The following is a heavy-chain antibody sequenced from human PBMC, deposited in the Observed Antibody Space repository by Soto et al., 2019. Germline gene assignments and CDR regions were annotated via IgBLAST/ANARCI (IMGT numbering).Heavy chain of an antibody. Sequence: EVQLLESGGGLVQPGGSLRLSCAASGFTFSTYAITWVRQAPGKGLEWVSSISGGGGSTYYADSVKGRFTISRDKFTNTPYLQMNRRRVEDTAVYYCAKDDTVFVSPEPHTPHYGMDVCGQGTAVTVSS. CDR1: GFTFSTYA. J-gene: IGHJ6*02. CDR3: AKDDTVFVSPEPHTPHYGMDV. D-gene: IGHD2-15*01. CDR2: ISGGGGST. V-gene: IGHV3-23*01.